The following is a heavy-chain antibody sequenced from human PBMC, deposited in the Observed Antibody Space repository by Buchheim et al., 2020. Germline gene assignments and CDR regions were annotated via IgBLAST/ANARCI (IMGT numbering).Heavy chain of an antibody. CDR3: AKVYCSSIRCFDTGEDYFYGMDV. Sequence: QVQLVESGGGLVKPGGSLRLSCAASGFTFSDYYMSWIRQAPGKGLEWISYISSSSSYTNYADSVKGRFTISRDNAKNSMYLEMNSLRAEDTAVYYCAKVYCSSIRCFDTGEDYFYGMDVWGLGTT. CDR1: GFTFSDYY. J-gene: IGHJ6*02. CDR2: ISSSSSYT. V-gene: IGHV3-11*05. D-gene: IGHD2-2*01.